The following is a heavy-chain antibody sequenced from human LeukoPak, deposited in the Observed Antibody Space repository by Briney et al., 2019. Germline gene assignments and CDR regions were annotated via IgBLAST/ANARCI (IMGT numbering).Heavy chain of an antibody. CDR2: ISGTGGSI. Sequence: PGASLRLSCAASGFTFSNYAMSWVRQAPGKGLEWVSAISGTGGSIYDAGSVKGRFTISRDNSKNTLYLQMNNVRAAYTAVYYCAKGQRWELPFDYWGQGTLVTVSS. D-gene: IGHD1-26*01. CDR1: GFTFSNYA. CDR3: AKGQRWELPFDY. V-gene: IGHV3-23*01. J-gene: IGHJ4*02.